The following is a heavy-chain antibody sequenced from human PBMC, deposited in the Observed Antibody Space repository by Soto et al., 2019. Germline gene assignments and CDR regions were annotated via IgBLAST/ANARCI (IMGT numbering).Heavy chain of an antibody. D-gene: IGHD3-22*01. V-gene: IGHV3-21*01. CDR1: GFTFSRYS. CDR3: ARNSGYYALLDY. Sequence: WGPRRLSYAASGFTFSRYSMNWVRQAPGKGLEWVSSISSSSSYIYYADSVKGRFTISRDNAKNSLYLQMNSLRAEDTAVYYCARNSGYYALLDYWGQGILVTASS. CDR2: ISSSSSYI. J-gene: IGHJ4*02.